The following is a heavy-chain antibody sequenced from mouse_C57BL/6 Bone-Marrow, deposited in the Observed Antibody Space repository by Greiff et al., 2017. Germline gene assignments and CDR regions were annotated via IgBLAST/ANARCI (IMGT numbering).Heavy chain of an antibody. V-gene: IGHV1-81*01. CDR1: GYTFTGYG. CDR2: IFPRSGST. CDR3: ASPMVAGNGFAY. Sequence: QVQLQQSGAELAKPGASVKLSCKASGYTFTGYGICWVKQRTGQGLEWIGEIFPRSGSTYYNEKFKGQATMTADKSSSTAYMELRSLTSEDSAVYFCASPMVAGNGFAYGGQGTLLTVSA. D-gene: IGHD2-2*01. J-gene: IGHJ3*01.